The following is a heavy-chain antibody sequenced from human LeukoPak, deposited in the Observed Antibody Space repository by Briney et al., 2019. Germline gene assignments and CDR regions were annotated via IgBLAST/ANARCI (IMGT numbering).Heavy chain of an antibody. CDR1: GFTFSSYG. V-gene: IGHV3-33*01. J-gene: IGHJ6*03. CDR3: ARAYYYYYMDV. CDR2: IWYDGSNK. Sequence: PGGSLRLSCAASGFTFSSYGMHWVRQAPGKGLEWVAVIWYDGSNKYYADSVKGRFTISRDNSKNTLYLQMNNLRAEDTAVYYCARAYYYYYMDVWGKGTTVTVSS.